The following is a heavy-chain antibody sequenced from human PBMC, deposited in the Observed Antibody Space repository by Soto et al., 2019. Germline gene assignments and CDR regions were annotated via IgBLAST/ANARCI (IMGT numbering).Heavy chain of an antibody. CDR1: GFSFGSYA. CDR3: ARERGYDSSKNAFDI. J-gene: IGHJ3*02. V-gene: IGHV3-23*01. Sequence: GGSLRLSCAASGFSFGSYALSWVRQAPGKGLEWVSTISGSDGKTFYADSVKGRFSISRDTSQSTLYLQMNSLRSEDTAVYYCARERGYDSSKNAFDIWGQGTMVTVSS. D-gene: IGHD3-22*01. CDR2: ISGSDGKT.